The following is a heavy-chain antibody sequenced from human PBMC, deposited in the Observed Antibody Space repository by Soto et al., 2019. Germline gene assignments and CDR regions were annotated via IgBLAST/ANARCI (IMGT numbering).Heavy chain of an antibody. CDR2: IDPSDSYT. D-gene: IGHD1-1*01. V-gene: IGHV5-10-1*01. CDR1: GYSFTSYW. Sequence: GESLKISCKGSGYSFTSYWISWVRQMPGKGLEWMGRIDPSDSYTNYSPSFQGHVTISADKSISTAYLQWSSLKASDTAMYYCARWDWNDVYGGSGMDVWGQGTTVTVSS. CDR3: ARWDWNDVYGGSGMDV. J-gene: IGHJ6*02.